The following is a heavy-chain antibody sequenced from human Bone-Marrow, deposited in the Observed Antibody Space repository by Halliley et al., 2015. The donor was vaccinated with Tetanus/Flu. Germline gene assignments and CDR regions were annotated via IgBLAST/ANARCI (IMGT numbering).Heavy chain of an antibody. CDR1: GFSFTSCA. CDR3: ARGYDRSGYYGFDY. D-gene: IGHD3-22*01. CDR2: ISYDEGNK. V-gene: IGHV3-30*03. Sequence: SLRLSCAASGFSFTSCAMHWVRQAPDKGLQWVALISYDEGNKYYADSVKGRFPISRDISKNTLYLQMNSLRAEDTAVYYCARGYDRSGYYGFDYLGQGTLVTVSS. J-gene: IGHJ4*02.